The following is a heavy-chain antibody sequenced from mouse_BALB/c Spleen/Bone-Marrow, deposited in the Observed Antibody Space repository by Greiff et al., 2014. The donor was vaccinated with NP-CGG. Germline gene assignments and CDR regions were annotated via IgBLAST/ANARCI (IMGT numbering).Heavy chain of an antibody. V-gene: IGHV1S81*02. CDR2: INPSNGRT. J-gene: IGHJ4*01. CDR1: GYTFTSYW. Sequence: QVQLQQSGAELVKPGASVKLSCKASGYTFTSYWMHWVKQRPGQGLEWIGEINPSNGRTNYNEKFKSKATLTVDKSSSTAYMQLSSLTSEDSAVYYRARGRPSAMDYWGQGTSVTVSS. CDR3: ARGRPSAMDY.